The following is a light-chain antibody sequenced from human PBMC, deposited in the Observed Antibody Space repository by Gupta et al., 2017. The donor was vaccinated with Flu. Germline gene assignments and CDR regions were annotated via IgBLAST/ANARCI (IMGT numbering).Light chain of an antibody. CDR2: DFS. J-gene: IGLJ1*01. V-gene: IGLV1-44*01. CDR1: SSNIGRYG. CDR3: GVWDDSLSGHYV. Sequence: QSALTHPPSASGPPGQRVIVSCSGSSSNIGRYGVDWYQQLPGRAPKLLIYDFSDRPSGIPDRFSGSKSGTSASLAISGLQSEDEADYYCGVWDDSLSGHYVFGSGTKVTVL.